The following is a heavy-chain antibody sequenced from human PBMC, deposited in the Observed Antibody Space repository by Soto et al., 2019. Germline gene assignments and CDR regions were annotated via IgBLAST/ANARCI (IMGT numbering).Heavy chain of an antibody. D-gene: IGHD3-9*01. CDR3: ARGPINYDILTGPKSHYMDV. CDR1: GYTFTSYD. CDR2: MNPNSGNP. Sequence: QVQLVQSGAEVKKPGASVKVSCKASGYTFTSYDINWVRQATGQGLEWMGWMNPNSGNPGYAQKFQVRVTMTRNTSISTAYMELSSLRSEDTAVYYCARGPINYDILTGPKSHYMDVWGKGTTVTVSS. J-gene: IGHJ6*03. V-gene: IGHV1-8*01.